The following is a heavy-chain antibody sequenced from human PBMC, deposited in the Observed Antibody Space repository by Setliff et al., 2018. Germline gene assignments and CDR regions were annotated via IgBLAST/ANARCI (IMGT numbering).Heavy chain of an antibody. CDR2: IYTSGST. CDR1: GGSISSGSYY. J-gene: IGHJ3*02. V-gene: IGHV4-61*02. CDR3: ARSVVVIAYDAFDI. D-gene: IGHD2-21*01. Sequence: PSETLSLTCTVSGGSISSGSYYWSWIRQPAGKGLEWIGRIYTSGSTNYNPSLKSRVTISVDTSKNQFSLKLSSVTAADTAVYYCARSVVVIAYDAFDIWGQGTMVTVSS.